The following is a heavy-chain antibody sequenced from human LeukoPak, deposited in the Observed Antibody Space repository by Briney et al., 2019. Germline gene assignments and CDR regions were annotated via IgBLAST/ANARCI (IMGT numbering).Heavy chain of an antibody. D-gene: IGHD2-15*01. CDR2: ISYDGSNK. Sequence: PGGSLRLSCAASGFTFSSYGMHWVRQAPGKGLEWVAVISYDGSNKYYADSVKGRFTISRDNSKNTLYPQMNSLRAEDTAVYYCAKGGGYYFDYWGQGTLVTVSS. CDR1: GFTFSSYG. CDR3: AKGGGYYFDY. V-gene: IGHV3-30*18. J-gene: IGHJ4*02.